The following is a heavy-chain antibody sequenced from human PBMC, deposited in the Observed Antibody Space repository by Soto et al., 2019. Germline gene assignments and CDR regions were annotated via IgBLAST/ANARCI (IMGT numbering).Heavy chain of an antibody. V-gene: IGHV3-64*01. Sequence: EVQLAESGGGLAQPGGSLRLSCAASGFTLSGYAMDWVRQAPGKGREYVSGISSNGVGTYYANSVQGRFTISRDNSKNTVYLQMGSLRPEDMALYYCAMRARTYFYYMDVWGKGTTVTVS. D-gene: IGHD6-6*01. CDR3: AMRARTYFYYMDV. J-gene: IGHJ6*03. CDR2: ISSNGVGT. CDR1: GFTLSGYA.